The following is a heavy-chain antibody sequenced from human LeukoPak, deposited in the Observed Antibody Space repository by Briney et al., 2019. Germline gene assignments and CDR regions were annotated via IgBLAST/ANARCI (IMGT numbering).Heavy chain of an antibody. CDR2: IIPIFGTA. CDR3: ANLDKDYFDY. Sequence: SVKVSCKASGGTFSSYAISWVRQAPGQGLEWMGGIIPIFGTANYAQKFQGRVTITADESTSTAYMELSSLRSEDTAEYYCANLDKDYFDYWGQGTLVTVSS. J-gene: IGHJ4*02. CDR1: GGTFSSYA. V-gene: IGHV1-69*13.